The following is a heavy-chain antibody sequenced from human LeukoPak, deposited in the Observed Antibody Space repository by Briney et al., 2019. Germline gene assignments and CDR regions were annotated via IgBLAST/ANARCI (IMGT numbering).Heavy chain of an antibody. D-gene: IGHD3-16*02. Sequence: WIRQPPGKGLEWVGFIRSKAYGGTTEYAASVKGRFTISRDDSKSIAYLQMNSLKTEDTAVYYCTRYYDYVWGSYRCDYWGQGTLVTVSS. V-gene: IGHV3-49*02. CDR3: TRYYDYVWGSYRCDY. CDR2: IRSKAYGGTT. J-gene: IGHJ4*02.